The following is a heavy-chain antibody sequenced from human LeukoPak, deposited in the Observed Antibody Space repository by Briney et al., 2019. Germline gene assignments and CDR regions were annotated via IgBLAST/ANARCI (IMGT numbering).Heavy chain of an antibody. CDR3: AKEFSGYAFDI. CDR1: GFPFSSYG. D-gene: IGHD5-12*01. J-gene: IGHJ3*02. Sequence: PGGSLRLSCAASGFPFSSYGIHWVRLAPGKGLEWVAVISDDGTRKYYADSVQGRFTISRDNSKNTLYLQMNSLRAEDMAVYYCAKEFSGYAFDIWGQGTMVTVSS. CDR2: ISDDGTRK. V-gene: IGHV3-30*18.